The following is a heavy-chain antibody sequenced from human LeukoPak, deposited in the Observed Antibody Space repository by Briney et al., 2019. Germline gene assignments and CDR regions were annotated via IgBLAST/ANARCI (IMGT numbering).Heavy chain of an antibody. V-gene: IGHV1-69*06. J-gene: IGHJ6*03. Sequence: SVKVSCKASGGTFSSYAISWVRQAPGQGLEWMGGIIPIFGTANYAQKFQGRVTITADKSTSTAYMGLSSLRSDDTAVYYCARDGVYSGYDYYYYYYMDVWGKGTTVTISS. CDR3: ARDGVYSGYDYYYYYYMDV. CDR1: GGTFSSYA. CDR2: IIPIFGTA. D-gene: IGHD5-12*01.